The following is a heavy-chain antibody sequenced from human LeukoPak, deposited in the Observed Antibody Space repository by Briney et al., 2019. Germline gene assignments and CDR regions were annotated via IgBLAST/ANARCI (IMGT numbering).Heavy chain of an antibody. CDR3: ARRSGVLDSRDYRYHFDF. V-gene: IGHV4-59*11. CDR2: IYYSGGT. J-gene: IGHJ4*02. D-gene: IGHD3-22*01. CDR1: GDSISSHY. Sequence: SETLSLTCIVSGDSISSHYWSWIRQPPGKGLEYIGYIYYSGGTDYNPSLKSRVTISLDTSKNQFSLNLTAVTAADTAVYYCARRSGVLDSRDYRYHFDFWGQGTLVTVSS.